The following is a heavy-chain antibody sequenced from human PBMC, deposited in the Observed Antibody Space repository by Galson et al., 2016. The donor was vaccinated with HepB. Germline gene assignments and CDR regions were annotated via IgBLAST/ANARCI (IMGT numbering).Heavy chain of an antibody. D-gene: IGHD3-16*01. J-gene: IGHJ3*02. CDR2: IYNSGTT. Sequence: TLSLTCAVSGGSITSGSHSWSWIRQPPGRGLEWIGYIYNSGTTYFNPSLKSRVTISLDRSKNQFSLTLNSVTAADTAVYFCARGDYTNAFDIWGQGTMVIVSS. CDR1: GGSITSGSHS. CDR3: ARGDYTNAFDI. V-gene: IGHV4-30-2*01.